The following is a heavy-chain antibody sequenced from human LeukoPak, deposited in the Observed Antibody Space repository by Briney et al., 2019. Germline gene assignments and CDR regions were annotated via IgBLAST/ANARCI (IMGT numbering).Heavy chain of an antibody. D-gene: IGHD6-19*01. J-gene: IGHJ4*02. Sequence: ASVKVSCKASGYTFTSYDINWVRQATGQGIEWMGWMNPNSGNTGYAQKFQGRVTMTRNTSISTAYMELSSLRSEDTAVYYCARALYSSGWYGPLAFEYYFDYWGQGTLVTVSS. CDR1: GYTFTSYD. CDR2: MNPNSGNT. CDR3: ARALYSSGWYGPLAFEYYFDY. V-gene: IGHV1-8*01.